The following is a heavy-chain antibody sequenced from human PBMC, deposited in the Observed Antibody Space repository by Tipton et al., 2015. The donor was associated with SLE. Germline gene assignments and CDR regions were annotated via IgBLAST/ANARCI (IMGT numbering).Heavy chain of an antibody. CDR1: GGSFSSYY. Sequence: TLSLTCAVYGGSFSSYYWGWIRQPPGKGLEWIGYIYYSGSTNYNPSLKSRVTISVDTSKNQFSLKLSSVTAADTAVYYCAREEKDAFDIWGQGTMVTVSS. J-gene: IGHJ3*02. CDR3: AREEKDAFDI. V-gene: IGHV4-59*01. CDR2: IYYSGST.